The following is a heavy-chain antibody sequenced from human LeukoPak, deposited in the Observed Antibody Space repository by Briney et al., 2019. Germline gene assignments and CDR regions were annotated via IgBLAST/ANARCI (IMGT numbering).Heavy chain of an antibody. CDR2: ISYDGSNK. CDR3: AKDRGWWELYYGMDV. D-gene: IGHD2-15*01. V-gene: IGHV3-30*18. CDR1: GFTFSSYG. J-gene: IGHJ6*02. Sequence: QPGGSLRLSCAASGFTFSSYGMHWVRQAPGKGLEWVAVISYDGSNKYYADSVKGRFTISRDNSKNTLYLQMNSLRAEDTAVYYCAKDRGWWELYYGMDVWGQGTTVTVSS.